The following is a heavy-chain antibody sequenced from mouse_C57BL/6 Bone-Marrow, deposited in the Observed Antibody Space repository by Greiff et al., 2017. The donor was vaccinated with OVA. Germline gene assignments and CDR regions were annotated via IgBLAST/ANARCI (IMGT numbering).Heavy chain of an antibody. V-gene: IGHV1-69*01. CDR3: AVMATVVPLYFDY. CDR1: GYTFTSYW. D-gene: IGHD1-1*01. J-gene: IGHJ2*01. CDR2: IDPSDSYT. Sequence: VQLQQSGAELVMPGASVKLSCKASGYTFTSYWMHWVKQRPGQGLEWIGEIDPSDSYTNYNQKFKGKSTLTVDKSSSTAYMQLSSLTSEDSAVYYCAVMATVVPLYFDYWGQGTTLTVSS.